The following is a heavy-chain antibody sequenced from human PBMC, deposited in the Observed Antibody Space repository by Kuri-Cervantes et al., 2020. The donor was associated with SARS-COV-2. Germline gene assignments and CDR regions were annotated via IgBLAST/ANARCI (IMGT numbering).Heavy chain of an antibody. CDR2: IVPIFGIA. CDR1: GGTFSSYA. V-gene: IGHV1-69*04. Sequence: SVKVSCKASGGTFSSYAICWVRQAPGQGLEWMGRIVPIFGIANYAQKFQGRVTITADKSTSTAYMELSSLRSEDTAVYYCARDRIAAAGFSCQEYWGQGTLVTVSS. J-gene: IGHJ4*02. D-gene: IGHD6-13*01. CDR3: ARDRIAAAGFSCQEY.